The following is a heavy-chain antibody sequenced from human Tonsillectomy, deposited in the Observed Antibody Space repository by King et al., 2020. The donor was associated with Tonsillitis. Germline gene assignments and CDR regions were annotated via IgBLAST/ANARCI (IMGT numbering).Heavy chain of an antibody. D-gene: IGHD3-22*01. J-gene: IGHJ3*02. CDR3: AKDWGSKGVVITHDAFDI. CDR1: GFTLSSYA. Sequence: VQLVESGGGLVQPGGSLRLSCAASGFTLSSYAMSLVRQAPGKGLEWVSAISGSGGSTYYADSVKGRFTISRDNSKNTLYLQMNSLRAEDTAVYYCAKDWGSKGVVITHDAFDIWGQGTMVTVSS. CDR2: ISGSGGST. V-gene: IGHV3-23*04.